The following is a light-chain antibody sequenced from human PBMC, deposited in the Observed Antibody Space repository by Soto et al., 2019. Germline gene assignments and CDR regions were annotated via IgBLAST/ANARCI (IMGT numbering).Light chain of an antibody. J-gene: IGLJ2*01. CDR1: SSDVGSYNF. V-gene: IGLV2-23*01. CDR3: CSYAGRSTWI. CDR2: ADT. Sequence: QSALTQPASVSGSPGQSITISCTGTSSDVGSYNFVSWYQQYPGKAPKLMIYADTVRPSGTSIRFSGSKSGHTASLTISELQTEDEAHYYCCSYAGRSTWIFGGGTKLTVL.